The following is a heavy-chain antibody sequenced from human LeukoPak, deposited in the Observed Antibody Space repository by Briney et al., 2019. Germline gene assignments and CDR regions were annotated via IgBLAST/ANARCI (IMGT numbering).Heavy chain of an antibody. CDR2: IYPGDSDT. CDR1: GYSFTSYW. J-gene: IGHJ6*02. D-gene: IGHD3-3*01. V-gene: IGHV5-51*01. Sequence: GESLQISCKGSGYSFTSYWIGWVRQMPGKGLEWMGIIYPGDSDTRYSPSFQGQVTISADKSISTAYLQWSSLKASDTAMYYCARQGDFGPHYYGMDVWGQGTTVTVSS. CDR3: ARQGDFGPHYYGMDV.